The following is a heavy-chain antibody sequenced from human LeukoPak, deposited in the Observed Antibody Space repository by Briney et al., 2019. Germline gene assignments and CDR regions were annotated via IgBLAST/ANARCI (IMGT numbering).Heavy chain of an antibody. Sequence: SETLSLTCTVSGGSISSSSYYWGWIRQPPGKGLEWIGSIYYSGSTYHNPSLKSRVTISVDTSKNQFSLKLSSVTAADTAVYYCARHHDAFDIWGQGTMVTVSS. J-gene: IGHJ3*02. V-gene: IGHV4-39*01. CDR1: GGSISSSSYY. CDR2: IYYSGST. CDR3: ARHHDAFDI.